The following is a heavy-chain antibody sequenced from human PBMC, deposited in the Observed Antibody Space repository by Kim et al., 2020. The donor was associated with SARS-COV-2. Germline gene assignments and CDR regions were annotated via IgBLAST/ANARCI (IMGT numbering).Heavy chain of an antibody. D-gene: IGHD6-19*01. Sequence: LKSRVTISVDTSKNQFSLKLSSVTAADTAVYYCARHSGQWLVGIFAYFDYWGQGTLVTVSS. J-gene: IGHJ4*02. V-gene: IGHV4-39*01. CDR3: ARHSGQWLVGIFAYFDY.